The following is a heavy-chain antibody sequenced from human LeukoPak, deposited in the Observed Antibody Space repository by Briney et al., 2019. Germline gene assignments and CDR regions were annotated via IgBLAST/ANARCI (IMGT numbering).Heavy chain of an antibody. V-gene: IGHV4-59*01. CDR1: GGSISSYY. Sequence: SETLSLTCTVSGGSISSYYWSWIRQPPGKGLEWIGYIYYSGSTNYNPSLKSRVTISVDTSKNQFSLKLSSVTAADTAVYYCARGGVADAFDIWGQGTMVTVSS. J-gene: IGHJ3*02. D-gene: IGHD3-10*01. CDR3: ARGGVADAFDI. CDR2: IYYSGST.